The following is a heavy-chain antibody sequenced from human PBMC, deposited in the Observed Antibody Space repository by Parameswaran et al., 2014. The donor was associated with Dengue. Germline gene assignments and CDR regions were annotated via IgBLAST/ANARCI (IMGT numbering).Heavy chain of an antibody. CDR3: AKCDVTGYSSGWYLPGFDY. J-gene: IGHJ4*02. CDR2: IYPGDSDT. D-gene: IGHD6-19*01. V-gene: IGHV5-51*01. Sequence: VRQMPGKGLEWMGIIYPGDSDTRYSPSFQGQVTISADKSISTAYLQWSSLKASDTAMYYCAKCDVTGYSSGWYLPGFDYWGQGTLVTVSS.